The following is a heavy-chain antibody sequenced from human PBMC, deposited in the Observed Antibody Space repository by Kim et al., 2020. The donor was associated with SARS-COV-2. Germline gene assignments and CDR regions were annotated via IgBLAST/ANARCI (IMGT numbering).Heavy chain of an antibody. CDR3: ATTRFDKGFGELLYLFDY. D-gene: IGHD3-10*01. V-gene: IGHV1-69*01. Sequence: QGRVTITADESTSTAYMELSSLRSEDTAVYYCATTRFDKGFGELLYLFDYWGQGTLVTVSS. J-gene: IGHJ4*02.